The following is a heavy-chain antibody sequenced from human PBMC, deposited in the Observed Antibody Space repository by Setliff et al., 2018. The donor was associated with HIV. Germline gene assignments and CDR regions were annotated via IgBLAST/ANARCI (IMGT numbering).Heavy chain of an antibody. J-gene: IGHJ4*02. CDR3: ATDRDGSGRAFDY. CDR1: GFTFSSYS. Sequence: PGGSLRLSCAASGFTFSSYSLNWVRQAPGKGLEWVSYISDISIIHYADSVKGRFTISRDNAKNSLYLQMSSLRAEDTAVYYCATDRDGSGRAFDYWGQGTLVTVSS. CDR2: ISDISII. D-gene: IGHD3-10*01. V-gene: IGHV3-48*01.